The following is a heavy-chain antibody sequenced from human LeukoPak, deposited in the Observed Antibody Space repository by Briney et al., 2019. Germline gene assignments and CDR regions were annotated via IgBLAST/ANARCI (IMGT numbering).Heavy chain of an antibody. CDR2: IHSDGST. CDR3: AKEGGNNYGPLDY. D-gene: IGHD5-18*01. Sequence: PGGSLRLSCAASGFIVSSNYMSWVRQVPGKGLEWVSIIHSDGSTDYADSVKGRFTISRDNPKNNLYLQMNGLRAEDTAVYYCAKEGGNNYGPLDYWGQGTLVTVSS. CDR1: GFIVSSNY. J-gene: IGHJ4*02. V-gene: IGHV3-53*01.